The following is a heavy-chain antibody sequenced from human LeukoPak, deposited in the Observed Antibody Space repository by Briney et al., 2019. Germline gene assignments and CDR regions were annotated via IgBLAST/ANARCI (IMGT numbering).Heavy chain of an antibody. V-gene: IGHV6-1*01. CDR3: ARDVSWRIDY. D-gene: IGHD6-13*01. CDR2: TYYRSRWYY. CDR1: GDSVSSNIAA. J-gene: IGHJ4*02. Sequence: SQTLSLTCVISGDSVSSNIAAWNWIRQSPSRGVEWLGRTYYRSRWYYDYALSVRSRITINPDTSKNQFSLQLNSVTPEDTAVHYCARDVSWRIDYWGQGTLVTVSS.